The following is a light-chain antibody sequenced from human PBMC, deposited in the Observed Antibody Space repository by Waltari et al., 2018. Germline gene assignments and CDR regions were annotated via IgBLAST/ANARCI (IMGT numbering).Light chain of an antibody. CDR1: QSISRN. CDR3: QQYNNWRT. CDR2: GAS. J-gene: IGKJ2*01. Sequence: EVLMTQSPPTLSVSPGEGATLSCRASQSISRNLAWYQQKPGQAPRLLIYGASTRAPGIPARFSGSGSETEFTLTISSLQSEDFAVYYCQQYNNWRTFGQGTKLEI. V-gene: IGKV3-15*01.